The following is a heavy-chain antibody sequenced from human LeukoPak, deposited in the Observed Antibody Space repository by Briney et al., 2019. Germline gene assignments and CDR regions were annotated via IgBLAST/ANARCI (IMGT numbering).Heavy chain of an antibody. V-gene: IGHV4-59*08. CDR1: GGSISSYY. J-gene: IGHJ4*02. Sequence: SETLSLTCTVSGGSISSYYWSWIRQPPGKGLEWIGYIYYSGSTNYNPSLKSRVTISVDTSKNQFSLKLSSVTAADTAVYYCARGAGYDDYFDYWGQGTLVTVSS. CDR3: ARGAGYDDYFDY. D-gene: IGHD5-12*01. CDR2: IYYSGST.